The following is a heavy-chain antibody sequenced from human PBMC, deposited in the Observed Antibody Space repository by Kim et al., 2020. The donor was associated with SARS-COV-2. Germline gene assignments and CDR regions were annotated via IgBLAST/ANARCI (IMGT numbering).Heavy chain of an antibody. CDR3: ARQTLIAAAGEH. Sequence: SETLSLTCTVSGGSISSSSYYWGWIRQPPGKGLEWIGSIYYSGSTYYNPSLKSRVTISVDTSKNQFSLKLSSVTAADTAVYYCARQTLIAAAGEHWGQGTLVTVSS. D-gene: IGHD6-13*01. CDR2: IYYSGST. J-gene: IGHJ4*02. CDR1: GGSISSSSYY. V-gene: IGHV4-39*01.